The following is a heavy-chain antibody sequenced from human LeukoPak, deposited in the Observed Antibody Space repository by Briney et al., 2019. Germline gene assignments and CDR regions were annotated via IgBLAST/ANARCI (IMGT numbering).Heavy chain of an antibody. J-gene: IGHJ4*02. CDR3: ARDSYGSGIYYNHYYFDY. CDR1: GFTFSSYA. CDR2: ISYDGSNK. Sequence: GGSLRLSCAASGFTFSSYAMHWVRQAPGKWLEWGAVISYDGSNKYYADSVKGRFTISRDNSKNTLYLQMNSLRAEDTAVYYCARDSYGSGIYYNHYYFDYWGQGTLVTVSS. V-gene: IGHV3-30-3*01. D-gene: IGHD3-10*01.